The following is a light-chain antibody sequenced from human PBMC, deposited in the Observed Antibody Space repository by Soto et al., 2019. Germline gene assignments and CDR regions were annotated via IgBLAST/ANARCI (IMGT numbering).Light chain of an antibody. Sequence: DIQMTQSPSSLSASVGDRVTITCQASQGISNYLHWYQQKPGKAPKLLIYDASNLETGVPTRFSGSGSGTDFTFPISSLQPEDIATYYCQQYDNLLPLTFGGGTKVEIK. CDR2: DAS. CDR1: QGISNY. V-gene: IGKV1-33*01. J-gene: IGKJ4*01. CDR3: QQYDNLLPLT.